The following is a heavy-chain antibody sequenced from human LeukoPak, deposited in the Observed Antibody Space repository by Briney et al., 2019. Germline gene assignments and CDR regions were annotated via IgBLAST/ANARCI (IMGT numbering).Heavy chain of an antibody. D-gene: IGHD4-11*01. CDR1: GFTFSSYA. CDR3: AKGFQAGHSNPLGIDY. Sequence: PGGSLRLSCAASGFTFSSYAMSWVRQAPGKGLEWVSAISGSGGSTYYVDSVKGRFTISRDNSKNTLYLQMNSLRAEDTAVYYCAKGFQAGHSNPLGIDYWGQGTLVTVSS. CDR2: ISGSGGST. V-gene: IGHV3-23*01. J-gene: IGHJ4*02.